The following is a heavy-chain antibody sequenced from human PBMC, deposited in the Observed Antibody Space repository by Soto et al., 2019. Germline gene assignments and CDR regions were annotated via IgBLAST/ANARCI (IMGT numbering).Heavy chain of an antibody. D-gene: IGHD3-10*01. J-gene: IGHJ4*02. CDR3: ARFYGSGGTRRVRIDY. CDR2: INWNGGST. V-gene: IGHV3-20*04. CDR1: GFTFDDYG. Sequence: EVQLVESGGGVVRPGGSLRLSCAASGFTFDDYGMSWVRQAPGKGLEWVSGINWNGGSTGYADSVKGRFTISRDNAKNSLYVQMNSLGAEDTALYYCARFYGSGGTRRVRIDYWGQGTLVTVSS.